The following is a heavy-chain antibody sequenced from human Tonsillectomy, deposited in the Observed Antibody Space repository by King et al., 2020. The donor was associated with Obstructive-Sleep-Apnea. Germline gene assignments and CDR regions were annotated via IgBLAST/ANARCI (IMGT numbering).Heavy chain of an antibody. CDR1: GYSFTSYY. V-gene: IGHV5-51*01. CDR3: ARRPSVFYDPFDY. Sequence: VQLVESGAEVKKPGESLKISCKSSGYSFTSYYIGWVRQMPGKSLEWVGLIFPGHSDTRYSPSFQGQVTISADKSINTAYLHWSSLKASDTAMYYCARRPSVFYDPFDYWGQGTLVTVSS. D-gene: IGHD2/OR15-2a*01. CDR2: IFPGHSDT. J-gene: IGHJ4*02.